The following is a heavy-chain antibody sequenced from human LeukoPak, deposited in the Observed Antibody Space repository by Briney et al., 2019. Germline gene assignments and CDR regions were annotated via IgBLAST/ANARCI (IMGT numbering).Heavy chain of an antibody. V-gene: IGHV3-74*01. CDR3: VRGQTTVVMPGFEY. J-gene: IGHJ4*02. CDR1: GFTFSNYW. Sequence: GGSLRLSCAASGFTFSNYWMHWVRQAPGKEPLWVSRINADGSNPYYADSVQGRFTISRDNAKNTLYLQMNSLRAEDTAMYYCVRGQTTVVMPGFEYWGQGTLVTVSS. CDR2: INADGSNP. D-gene: IGHD4-23*01.